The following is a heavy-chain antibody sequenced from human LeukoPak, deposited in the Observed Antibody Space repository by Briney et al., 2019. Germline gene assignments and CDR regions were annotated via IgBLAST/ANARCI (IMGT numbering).Heavy chain of an antibody. CDR1: GGSISSYY. V-gene: IGHV4-59*08. J-gene: IGHJ3*02. CDR2: VYHSGST. CDR3: ARLGAVSDAFDI. Sequence: SETLSLTCTVSGGSISSYYWSWIRQPPGKGLEWLGYVYHSGSTNYNPSLKSRVTISVDTSKKQFSLKVTPVTAADTAVYYCARLGAVSDAFDIWGQGTMVTVSS. D-gene: IGHD3-16*01.